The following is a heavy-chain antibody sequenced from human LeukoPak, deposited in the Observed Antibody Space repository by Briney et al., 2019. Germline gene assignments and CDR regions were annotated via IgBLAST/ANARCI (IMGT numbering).Heavy chain of an antibody. CDR3: ATSGSGWNYFDY. CDR1: GGTFSSYA. D-gene: IGHD6-19*01. J-gene: IGHJ4*02. CDR2: IIPILGIA. V-gene: IGHV1-69*04. Sequence: GSSVKVSCKASGGTFSSYAISWVRQAPGQGLEWMGRIIPILGIANYAQKFQGRVTITADKSTSTAYMELSSLRSEDTAVYYCATSGSGWNYFDYWGQGTLVTVSS.